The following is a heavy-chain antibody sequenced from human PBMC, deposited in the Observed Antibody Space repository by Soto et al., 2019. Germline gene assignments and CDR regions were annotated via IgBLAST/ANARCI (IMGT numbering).Heavy chain of an antibody. D-gene: IGHD6-13*01. J-gene: IGHJ5*02. CDR2: IYYSGST. CDR3: GSGYSCSWYGGWFDP. V-gene: IGHV4-59*08. CDR1: GGSISSYY. Sequence: QVQLQESGPGLVKPSETLSLTCTVSGGSISSYYWSWIRQPPGKGLEWIGYIYYSGSTNYNPSLMSRVTISVDTSKNQFSLKLGSVTAADTAVYYCGSGYSCSWYGGWFDPWGQGTLVTVSS.